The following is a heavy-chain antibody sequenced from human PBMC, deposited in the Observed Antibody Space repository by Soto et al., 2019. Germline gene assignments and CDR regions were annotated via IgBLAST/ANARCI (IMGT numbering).Heavy chain of an antibody. Sequence: QVQLQQWGAGLLKPSETLSLTCAVYGGSFSGYYWSWIRQPPGKGLEWIGEINHSGSTNYNPSLKRRVTISVDTSKNQFSLKLSSVTAADTAVYYCARGPYYYDSSGSPSPFDYWGQGTLVTVSS. V-gene: IGHV4-34*01. CDR1: GGSFSGYY. CDR3: ARGPYYYDSSGSPSPFDY. CDR2: INHSGST. D-gene: IGHD3-22*01. J-gene: IGHJ4*02.